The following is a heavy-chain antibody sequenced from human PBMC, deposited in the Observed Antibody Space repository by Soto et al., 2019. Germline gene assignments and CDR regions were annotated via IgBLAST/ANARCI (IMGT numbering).Heavy chain of an antibody. Sequence: ASVKVSCKASGYTFTSYRISWVRQAPGQGLEWMGWISAYNGNTNYAQKLQGRVTMTTDTSTSTAYMELRSLRSDDTAVYYCARVGSRGSSSWYYYYGMDVWGQGTTVTVSS. J-gene: IGHJ6*02. CDR3: ARVGSRGSSSWYYYYGMDV. D-gene: IGHD6-13*01. CDR2: ISAYNGNT. V-gene: IGHV1-18*01. CDR1: GYTFTSYR.